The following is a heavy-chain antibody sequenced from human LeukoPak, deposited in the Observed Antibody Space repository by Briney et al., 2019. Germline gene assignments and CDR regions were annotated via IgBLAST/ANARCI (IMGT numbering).Heavy chain of an antibody. J-gene: IGHJ3*02. Sequence: GGSLRLSCAASGFTFDDYAMRWVRQAPGKGLEWVSGISWNSDSKGYADSVKGRFTISRDNAKNSLYLQMNSLRAEDTAVYYCAKEEMARHAFDIWGQGTMVTVSS. D-gene: IGHD5-24*01. CDR2: ISWNSDSK. CDR1: GFTFDDYA. V-gene: IGHV3-9*01. CDR3: AKEEMARHAFDI.